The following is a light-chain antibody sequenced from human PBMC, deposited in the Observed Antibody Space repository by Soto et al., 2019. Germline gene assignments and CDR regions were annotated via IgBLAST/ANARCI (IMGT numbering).Light chain of an antibody. CDR2: GAS. J-gene: IGKJ2*01. CDR3: QQYGSSGYT. V-gene: IGKV3-20*01. Sequence: IVLTQSAGTLSLFPGERATLSCRASQSVSSSYLAWYQQKPGQAPRLLIYGASSRATGIPDRFSGSGSGTDFTLTINRLEPEDFAVYYCQQYGSSGYTFGQGTKLEIK. CDR1: QSVSSSY.